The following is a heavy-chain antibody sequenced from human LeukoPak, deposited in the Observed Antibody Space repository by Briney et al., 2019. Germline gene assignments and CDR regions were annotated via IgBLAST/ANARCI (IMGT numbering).Heavy chain of an antibody. V-gene: IGHV4-34*01. CDR2: INHSGST. D-gene: IGHD6-13*01. J-gene: IGHJ4*02. CDR1: GGSFSGYY. Sequence: SETLSLTCAVCGGSFSGYYWSWIRQPPGKGLEWIGEINHSGSTNYNPSLKSRVTISVDTSKNQFSLKLSSVTAAGTAVYYCARKVSSSWYRYWGQGTLVTVSS. CDR3: ARKVSSSWYRY.